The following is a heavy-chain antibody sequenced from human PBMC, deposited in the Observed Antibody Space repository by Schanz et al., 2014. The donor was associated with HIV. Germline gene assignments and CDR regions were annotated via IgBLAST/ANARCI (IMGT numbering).Heavy chain of an antibody. CDR3: AREGSNYYGSGSYYKTYGMDV. J-gene: IGHJ6*02. CDR2: IGYDGNNK. V-gene: IGHV3-33*01. D-gene: IGHD3-10*01. Sequence: QEQLVESGGGVVQPGTSLRLSCAASGFSFSIFGMHWVRQAPGKGLEWVAIIGYDGNNKYYADSVKGRFTISRDNSKNTLYLQMNSLRAEDTAVYYCAREGSNYYGSGSYYKTYGMDVWGQGTTVTVSS. CDR1: GFSFSIFG.